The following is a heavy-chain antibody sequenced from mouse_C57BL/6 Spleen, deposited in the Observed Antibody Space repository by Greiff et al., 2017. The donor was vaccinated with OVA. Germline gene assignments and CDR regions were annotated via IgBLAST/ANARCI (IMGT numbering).Heavy chain of an antibody. CDR1: GFSLTSYG. CDR2: IWGDGST. V-gene: IGHV2-3*01. Sequence: VKLMESGPGLVAPSQSLSITCTVSGFSLTSYGVSWVRQPPGKGLEWLGVIWGDGSTNYHSARISRLSISKENPKCQVSSIRNRLLTDATATFFSAKQGYCGSSYEPMDYWGQGTSVTVSS. J-gene: IGHJ4*01. CDR3: AKQGYCGSSYEPMDY. D-gene: IGHD1-1*01.